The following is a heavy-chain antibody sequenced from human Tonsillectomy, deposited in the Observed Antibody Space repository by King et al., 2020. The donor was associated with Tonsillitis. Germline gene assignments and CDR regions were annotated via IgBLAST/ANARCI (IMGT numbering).Heavy chain of an antibody. CDR3: AGERGLGYCTTGVCSPEPHFDY. CDR2: IYYSGST. CDR1: GGSISSSSYY. V-gene: IGHV4-39*07. D-gene: IGHD2-8*01. Sequence: QLQESGPGLVKPSETLSLTCTVSGGSISSSSYYWGWIRQPPGKGLEWIGSIYYSGSTYYNPSLKSRVTISVDTSTNQFSLKLSSVPAADTAVYYCAGERGLGYCTTGVCSPEPHFDYWGQGTLVTVSS. J-gene: IGHJ4*02.